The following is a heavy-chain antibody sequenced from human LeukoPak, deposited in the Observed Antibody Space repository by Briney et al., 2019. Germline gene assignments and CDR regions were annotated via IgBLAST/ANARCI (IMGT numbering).Heavy chain of an antibody. D-gene: IGHD3-10*01. Sequence: GGSLRLSCAASGFTVSSNYMSWVRQAPGKGLEWVSVIYSGDSTYYADSVKGRFTISRDNSKNTLYLQMNSLRAEDTAVYYCVRTPKVSLWFGDWGQGTLVTVSS. CDR2: IYSGDST. CDR1: GFTVSSNY. V-gene: IGHV3-53*01. J-gene: IGHJ4*02. CDR3: VRTPKVSLWFGD.